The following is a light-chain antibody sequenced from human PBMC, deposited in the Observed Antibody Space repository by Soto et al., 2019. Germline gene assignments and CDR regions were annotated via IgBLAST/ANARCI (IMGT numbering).Light chain of an antibody. Sequence: VLLHSPATVSLYQGQRATHFCRASQSPVTSVAWCQQKPGQAPRLLIYGASTRTTGVPARFSGSGSGTEFTLTISSLQSEDFAVYYCQQYHDWPLTFGGGTKVDIK. J-gene: IGKJ4*01. CDR2: GAS. V-gene: IGKV3-15*01. CDR1: QSPVTS. CDR3: QQYHDWPLT.